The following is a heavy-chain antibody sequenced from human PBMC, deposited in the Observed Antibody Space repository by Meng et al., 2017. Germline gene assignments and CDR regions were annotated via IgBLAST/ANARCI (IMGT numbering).Heavy chain of an antibody. CDR3: VPRAQWLGSFDY. Sequence: SETLSLTCTVSGGSISSSSYYWGWIRQPPGKGLEWIGSIYYSGSTYYNPSLKSRVTISVDTSKNQFSLKLSSVTAADTAVYYCVPRAQWLGSFDYWGQGTLVTVSS. V-gene: IGHV4-39*07. J-gene: IGHJ4*02. D-gene: IGHD6-19*01. CDR1: GGSISSSSYY. CDR2: IYYSGST.